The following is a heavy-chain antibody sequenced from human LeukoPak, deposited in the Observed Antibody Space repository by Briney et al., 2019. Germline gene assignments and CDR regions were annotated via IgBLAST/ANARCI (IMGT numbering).Heavy chain of an antibody. CDR1: GFTFSTYS. CDR3: ARDQSCSTTGCLDPEYFQH. CDR2: ISSSSSSTI. J-gene: IGHJ1*01. Sequence: GGSLRLSCAASGFTFSTYSMNWVRQAPGKGLEWVSYISSSSSSTIYYADSVRGRFTISRDNAKNSLYLQMNSLRGEDTAVYYCARDQSCSTTGCLDPEYFQHWGQGTLVTVSS. D-gene: IGHD2-2*01. V-gene: IGHV3-48*01.